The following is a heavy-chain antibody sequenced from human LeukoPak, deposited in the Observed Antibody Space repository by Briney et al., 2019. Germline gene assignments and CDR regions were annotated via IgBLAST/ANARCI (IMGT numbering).Heavy chain of an antibody. CDR3: ARGVLSPGGAVAGTRYFDY. CDR2: GDST. D-gene: IGHD6-19*01. J-gene: IGHJ4*02. Sequence: GDSTTYAQKFQGRVTMTRDTSTSTVYMELSSLRSEDTAVYYCARGVLSPGGAVAGTRYFDYWGQGTLVTVSS. V-gene: IGHV1-46*01.